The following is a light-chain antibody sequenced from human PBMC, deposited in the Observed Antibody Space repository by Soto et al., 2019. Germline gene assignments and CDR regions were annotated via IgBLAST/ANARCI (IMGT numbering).Light chain of an antibody. CDR2: DAS. CDR3: HQYDSLPPT. V-gene: IGKV1-33*01. J-gene: IGKJ5*01. Sequence: DVQLTQAPSTLSASVGDRVTITCRASQSIGNWLAWYQQKPGRAPKLLIYDASNLEAGVPSRFSGSGSRTQFSFTINSLQPEDFATYYCHQYDSLPPTFGQGTRLEIK. CDR1: QSIGNW.